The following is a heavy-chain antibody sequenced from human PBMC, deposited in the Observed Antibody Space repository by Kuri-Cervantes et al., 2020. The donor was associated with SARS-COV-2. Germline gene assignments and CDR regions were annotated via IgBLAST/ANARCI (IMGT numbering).Heavy chain of an antibody. J-gene: IGHJ4*02. CDR1: GFTFSSYA. V-gene: IGHV3-23*01. Sequence: GGSLRLSCAASGFTFSSYAMSWVRQAPGKGLEWVSAISGSGGSTYYADSVKGRFTISRDDSKNTLYLQMDSLRAENTAIYYCAKLQYYDSSGYLSSFDDWGQGALVTVSS. CDR2: ISGSGGST. D-gene: IGHD3-22*01. CDR3: AKLQYYDSSGYLSSFDD.